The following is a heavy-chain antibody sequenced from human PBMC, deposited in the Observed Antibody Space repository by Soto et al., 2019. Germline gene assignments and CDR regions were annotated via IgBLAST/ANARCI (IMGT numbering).Heavy chain of an antibody. V-gene: IGHV1-18*01. D-gene: IGHD4-17*01. J-gene: IGHJ5*02. CDR3: AGDYGDYIGRKNWFDP. CDR1: GYTFTSYG. Sequence: ASVTVSCQASGYTFTSYGISWVRQAPGQGLEWMGWISAYNGNTNYAQKLQGRVTMTTDTSTSTAYMELRSLRSDDTAVYYCAGDYGDYIGRKNWFDPWGQGTLVTVSS. CDR2: ISAYNGNT.